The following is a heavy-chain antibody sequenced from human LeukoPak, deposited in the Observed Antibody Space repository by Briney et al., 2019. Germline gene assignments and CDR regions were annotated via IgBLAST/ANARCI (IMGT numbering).Heavy chain of an antibody. J-gene: IGHJ4*02. CDR3: ARLELGGSYHFDY. Sequence: SETLSLTCTVSGGSISSSSFFWGWIRQPPGQGLEWIAAIHYSGVTHYKPSLKSRVTISADTSRNQFSLKLSSVTAADTAVYYCARLELGGSYHFDYWGQGTLVTVSS. CDR2: IHYSGVT. CDR1: GGSISSSSFF. V-gene: IGHV4-39*01. D-gene: IGHD1-26*01.